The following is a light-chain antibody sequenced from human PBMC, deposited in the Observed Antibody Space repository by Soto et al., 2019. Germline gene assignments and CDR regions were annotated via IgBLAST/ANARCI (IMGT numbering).Light chain of an antibody. CDR1: QSISSY. Sequence: DIQMTQSPSSLSASVGDRVTITCRASQSISSYLNWYQQKPGKAPKLLIYAASNLQSGVPSRFSGSGSGTAFTLTISSLQPEDFATYYCQQSYSTPLSFGGGTKVEIK. CDR2: AAS. V-gene: IGKV1-39*01. J-gene: IGKJ4*01. CDR3: QQSYSTPLS.